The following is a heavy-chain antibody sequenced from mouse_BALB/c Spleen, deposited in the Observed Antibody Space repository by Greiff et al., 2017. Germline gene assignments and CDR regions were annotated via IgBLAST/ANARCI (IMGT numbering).Heavy chain of an antibody. V-gene: IGHV14-3*02. CDR1: GFTFTDTY. CDR3: ALDGYYSYAMDY. Sequence: VQLQQSGAELVKPGASVKLSCTASGFTFTDTYMHWVKQRPEQGLEWIGGIYPANGNTKYNQKFKGKATLTADTSSTTAYLQLSSLTSEDTAVDYCALDGYYSYAMDYWGQGTSVTVSS. D-gene: IGHD2-3*01. J-gene: IGHJ4*01. CDR2: IYPANGNT.